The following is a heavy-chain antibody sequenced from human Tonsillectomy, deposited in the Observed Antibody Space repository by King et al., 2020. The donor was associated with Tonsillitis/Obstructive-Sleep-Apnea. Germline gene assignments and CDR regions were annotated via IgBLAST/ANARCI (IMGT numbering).Heavy chain of an antibody. V-gene: IGHV4-59*01. D-gene: IGHD3-10*01. J-gene: IGHJ3*02. CDR3: PRDGGVDAFDI. Sequence: QVQLQESGPGLVKPSETLSLTCTVSGGSISNYYWSWIRQPPGKGLEWIGYLYYSGNTNYNPSLKSRVTISVDTSENQFSLRLSSVTAADTAVYYCPRDGGVDAFDIWGLGTMVTVSS. CDR2: LYYSGNT. CDR1: GGSISNYY.